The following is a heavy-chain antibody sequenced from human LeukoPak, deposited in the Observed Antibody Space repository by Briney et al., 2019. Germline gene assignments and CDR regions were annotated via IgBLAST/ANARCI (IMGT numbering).Heavy chain of an antibody. CDR2: IYYSGST. J-gene: IGHJ4*02. V-gene: IGHV4-39*07. CDR1: GGSISSSSYY. Sequence: SETLSLTCTVSGGSISSSSYYWGWIRQPPGKGLEWIGSIYYSGSTYYNPSLKSRVTISVDTSKNQFSLKLSSVTAADTAVYYCARDGRGYDILTGYHDYWGQGTLVTVSS. D-gene: IGHD3-9*01. CDR3: ARDGRGYDILTGYHDY.